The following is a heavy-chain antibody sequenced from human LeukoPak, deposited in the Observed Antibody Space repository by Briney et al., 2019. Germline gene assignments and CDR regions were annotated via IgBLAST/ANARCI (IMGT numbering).Heavy chain of an antibody. J-gene: IGHJ4*02. D-gene: IGHD2-2*01. CDR2: ISSSTNYI. CDR1: GFTFSSYS. V-gene: IGHV3-21*01. CDR3: ARDRALGYCSSTSCLWRYFDY. Sequence: KPGGSLRLSCAASGFTFSSYSMNWVRQAPGKGLEWVSSISSSTNYIYYADSVKGRFTISRDNAKNSLYLQMNSLRAKDTAVYYCARDRALGYCSSTSCLWRYFDYWGQGTLVAVSS.